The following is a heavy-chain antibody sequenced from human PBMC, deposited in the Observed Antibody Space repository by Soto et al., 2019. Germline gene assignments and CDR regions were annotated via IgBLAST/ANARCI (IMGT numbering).Heavy chain of an antibody. D-gene: IGHD5-12*01. CDR3: ARVGYNFDY. V-gene: IGHV4-30-2*05. CDR2: IHNSGSP. CDR1: GGSISSGGYS. Sequence: PSETLSLTCAVSGGSISSGGYSWSWIRQSPGKGLEWIGHIHNSGSPYNNPSLRSRVTISADTSKNQFSLKLSSVTAADTAVYYCARVGYNFDYWGQGTLVTVSS. J-gene: IGHJ4*02.